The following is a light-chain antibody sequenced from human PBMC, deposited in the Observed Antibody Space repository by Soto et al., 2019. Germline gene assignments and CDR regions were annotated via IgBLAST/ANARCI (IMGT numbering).Light chain of an antibody. V-gene: IGLV1-44*01. CDR3: AAWDDSLDAPV. CDR2: RSD. J-gene: IGLJ1*01. CDR1: RTNIGSNA. Sequence: SFCGNRTNIGSNAVNWYHQLPGKAPKLLIYRSDQRPSGVPDRFSGSKSGASASLAISGLRSEYEGDYYCAAWDDSLDAPVFGAGTKVTVL.